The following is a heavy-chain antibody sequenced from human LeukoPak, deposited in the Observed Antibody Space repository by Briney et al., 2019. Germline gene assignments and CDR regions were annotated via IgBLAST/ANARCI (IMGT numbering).Heavy chain of an antibody. CDR2: INHSGST. J-gene: IGHJ4*02. CDR3: ARVRISTYYYGSGSYYFSHPIKYFDY. CDR1: GGSFSGYY. V-gene: IGHV4-34*01. D-gene: IGHD3-10*01. Sequence: PSETLSLTCAVYGGSFSGYYWSWIRQPPGKGLEWIGEINHSGSTNYNPSLKSRVTISVDTSKNQFSLKLSSVTAADTAVYYCARVRISTYYYGSGSYYFSHPIKYFDYWGQGTLVTVSS.